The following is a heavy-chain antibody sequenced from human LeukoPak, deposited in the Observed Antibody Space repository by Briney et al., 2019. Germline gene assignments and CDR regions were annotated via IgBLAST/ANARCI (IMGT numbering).Heavy chain of an antibody. CDR2: INHSGST. CDR3: AKGLGLYYYYGMDV. V-gene: IGHV4-34*01. Sequence: SETLSLTCAVYGGSFSGYYRSWIRQPPGKGLEWIGEINHSGSTNYNPSLKSRVTISVDTSKNQFSLKLSSVTAADTAVYYCAKGLGLYYYYGMDVWGQGTTVTVSS. D-gene: IGHD5/OR15-5a*01. J-gene: IGHJ6*02. CDR1: GGSFSGYY.